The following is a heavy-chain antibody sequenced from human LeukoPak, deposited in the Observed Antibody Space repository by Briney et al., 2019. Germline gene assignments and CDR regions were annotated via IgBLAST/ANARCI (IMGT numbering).Heavy chain of an antibody. J-gene: IGHJ4*02. CDR3: AREYRYYDILTGFLDN. CDR1: GFTFSSYS. V-gene: IGHV3-7*01. CDR2: IKQDGSEK. Sequence: GGSLRLSCAASGFTFSSYSMNWVRQAPGKGLEWVANIKQDGSEKYYVDSVKGRFTISRDNAKNSLYLQMSSLRAEDTAVYYCAREYRYYDILTGFLDNWGQGTLVTVSS. D-gene: IGHD3-9*01.